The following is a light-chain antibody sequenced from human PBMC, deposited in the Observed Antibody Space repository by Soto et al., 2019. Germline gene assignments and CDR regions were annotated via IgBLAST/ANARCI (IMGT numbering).Light chain of an antibody. J-gene: IGKJ5*01. CDR2: DAS. Sequence: DIQMTQSPSSLSASVGDRVTITCQASQDISNYLNWYQQKPGKAPKLLIYDASTLESGVPTRFSGSGSGTEFTLTISSLQSEDFAVYYCQQYNGWPSTFGQGTRVEIK. CDR1: QDISNY. CDR3: QQYNGWPST. V-gene: IGKV1-33*01.